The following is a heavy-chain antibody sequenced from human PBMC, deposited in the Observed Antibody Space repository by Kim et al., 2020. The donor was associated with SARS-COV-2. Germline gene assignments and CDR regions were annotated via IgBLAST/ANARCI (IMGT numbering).Heavy chain of an antibody. V-gene: IGHV3-23*01. Sequence: GGSLRLSCAASGFTFSSYAMSWVRQAPGKGLEWVSAISGSGGSTYYADSVKGRFTISRDNSKNTLYLQMNSLRAEDTAVYYCAKGRSSSWYVSPFDYWGQGTLVTVSS. CDR3: AKGRSSSWYVSPFDY. CDR1: GFTFSSYA. CDR2: ISGSGGST. J-gene: IGHJ4*02. D-gene: IGHD6-13*01.